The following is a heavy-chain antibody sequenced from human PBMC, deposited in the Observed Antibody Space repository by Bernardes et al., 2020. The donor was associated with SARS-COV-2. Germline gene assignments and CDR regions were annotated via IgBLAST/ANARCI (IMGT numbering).Heavy chain of an antibody. CDR3: AKDYAIVKRRPMGSTQFEN. J-gene: IGHJ4*02. V-gene: IGHV3-23*01. Sequence: GGSLRLSRVASGFSFGTFAMSWVRQAPGKGLEWVSGIIENGVDTYYADSVQGRFTISRDNSKNTLFLQMNSLRVEDTDVYYCAKDYAIVKRRPMGSTQFENWGKGILVTVSS. D-gene: IGHD1-26*01. CDR2: IIENGVDT. CDR1: GFSFGTFA.